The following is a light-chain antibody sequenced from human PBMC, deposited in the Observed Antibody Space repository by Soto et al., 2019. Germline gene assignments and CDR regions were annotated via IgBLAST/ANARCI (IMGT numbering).Light chain of an antibody. V-gene: IGKV3D-20*02. CDR2: DAS. CDR1: QSVSSSY. Sequence: EIVLTQSPGTLSLSPGERATLSCRASQSVSSSYLAWYQQKPGQAPRLLIYDASNRATGIPARFSGSGSGTDFTLTISRLKPEDFAVYYCQQRSSWPRTFGLGTKVEI. CDR3: QQRSSWPRT. J-gene: IGKJ1*01.